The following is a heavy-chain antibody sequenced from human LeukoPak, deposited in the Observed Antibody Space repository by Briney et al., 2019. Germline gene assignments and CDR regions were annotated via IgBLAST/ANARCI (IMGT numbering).Heavy chain of an antibody. V-gene: IGHV3-23*01. CDR2: MSGSGRSA. D-gene: IGHD3-10*01. J-gene: IGHJ4*02. Sequence: GGSLRLSCAASGFTFTSYDMSWVRQAPGKGLEWVSSMSGSGRSAYYVESVKGRFTISRDNSKNTLYLQMNSLRAEDTAVYYCAKYLGSGSAFDYWGQGTLVTVSS. CDR1: GFTFTSYD. CDR3: AKYLGSGSAFDY.